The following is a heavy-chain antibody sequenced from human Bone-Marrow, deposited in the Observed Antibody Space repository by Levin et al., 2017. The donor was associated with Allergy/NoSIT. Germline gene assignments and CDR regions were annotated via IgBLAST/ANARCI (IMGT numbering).Heavy chain of an antibody. Sequence: PGGSLRLSCAASGFTFSDYYMSWIRQAPGKGLEWLSYITPPGTTIHYSDSVKGRFTISRDNAKNSLYLQMNSLRAEDTAVYYCAREGSGNYFTFDIWGQGTMVTVSS. CDR2: ITPPGTTI. CDR1: GFTFSDYY. V-gene: IGHV3-11*01. J-gene: IGHJ3*02. D-gene: IGHD1-26*01. CDR3: AREGSGNYFTFDI.